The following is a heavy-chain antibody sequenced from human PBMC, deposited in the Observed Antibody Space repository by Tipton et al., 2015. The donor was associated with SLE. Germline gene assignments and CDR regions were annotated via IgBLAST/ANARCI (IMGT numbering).Heavy chain of an antibody. V-gene: IGHV4-38-2*02. CDR1: GYSISSGYY. CDR2: IYHSGST. D-gene: IGHD1-26*01. Sequence: TLSLTCAVSGYSISSGYYWGWIRQPPGKGLEWIGSIYHSGSTYYNPSLKSRVTISVDTSKNQFSLKLSSVTAADTAVYYRARDQWELLGYYYYGMDVWGQGTTVTVSS. CDR3: ARDQWELLGYYYYGMDV. J-gene: IGHJ6*02.